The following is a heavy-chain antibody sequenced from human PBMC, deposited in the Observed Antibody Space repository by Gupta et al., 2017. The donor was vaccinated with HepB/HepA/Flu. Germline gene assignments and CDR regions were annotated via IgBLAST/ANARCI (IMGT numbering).Heavy chain of an antibody. D-gene: IGHD2-2*01. V-gene: IGHV3-7*01. J-gene: IGHJ2*01. Sequence: ELQLLESGVGLMQPGGSLGPSCGSSGIPFSRFSMNWVRLARVKGLAWVDNVKQDGSEKYYVDSVEGRLTISRDNTKNSLHLQMNRLRAEDTAVYYCARDGAVPPSKADHICWYSDVWGRGNLVTVSS. CDR3: ARDGAVPPSKADHICWYSDV. CDR1: GIPFSRFS. CDR2: VKQDGSEK.